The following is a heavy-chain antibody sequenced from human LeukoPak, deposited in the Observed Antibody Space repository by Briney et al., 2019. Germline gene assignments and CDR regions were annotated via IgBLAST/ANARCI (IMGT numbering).Heavy chain of an antibody. J-gene: IGHJ4*02. CDR3: ARVLSGYSYGVFDY. CDR2: IYSTGST. CDR1: GGSISNYY. V-gene: IGHV4-59*01. D-gene: IGHD5-18*01. Sequence: SETLSLTCTVSGGSISNYYRSWIRQPPGKGLEWIGYIYSTGSTNYNPSLKSRVNISVDTSKNQFSLKLSSVTAADTAVYYCARVLSGYSYGVFDYWGQGTLVTVSS.